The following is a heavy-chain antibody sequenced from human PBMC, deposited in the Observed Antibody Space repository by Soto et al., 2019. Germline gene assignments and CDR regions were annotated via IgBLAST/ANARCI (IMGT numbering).Heavy chain of an antibody. J-gene: IGHJ4*02. V-gene: IGHV4-31*03. CDR2: IYYSGST. CDR1: GGSISSGGYY. CDR3: GRGGRYSYGRQCDY. D-gene: IGHD5-18*01. Sequence: QVQLQEAGPGQVKPSQTLSLTCTVSGGSISSGGYYWSWICQHPGKGLEWIGYIYYSGSTYYNPSLKSRVTISVDTSKDHFSLKLSSVPAAGTAVYYCGRGGRYSYGRQCDYWGQGTLVIVSS.